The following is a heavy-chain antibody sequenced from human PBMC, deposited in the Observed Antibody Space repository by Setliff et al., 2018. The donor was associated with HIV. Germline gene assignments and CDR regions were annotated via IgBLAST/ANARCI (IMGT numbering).Heavy chain of an antibody. V-gene: IGHV4-4*07. D-gene: IGHD6-13*01. J-gene: IGHJ4*02. CDR3: ARLGSSWSNSNFDY. CDR2: IYTSGST. Sequence: LSLTCTVSGDSISSYYWSWIRQPAGKGLEWIGRIYTSGSTYYNPSLKSRVTISVDTSKNQFSLKLSSVTAADTAVYYCARLGSSWSNSNFDYWGQGTLVTVSS. CDR1: GDSISSYY.